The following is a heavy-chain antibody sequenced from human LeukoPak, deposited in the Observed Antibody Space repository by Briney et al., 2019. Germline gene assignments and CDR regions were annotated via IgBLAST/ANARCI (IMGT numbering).Heavy chain of an antibody. CDR1: GGTFSSYA. D-gene: IGHD1-26*01. CDR3: TFSGSYRGRDNWFDP. Sequence: SVKVSCKASGGTFSSYAISWVRQAPGQGLEWMGRIIPIFGIANYAQKFQGRVTITADKSTSTAYMELSSLRSEDTAVYYCTFSGSYRGRDNWFDPWGQGILVTVSS. J-gene: IGHJ5*02. CDR2: IIPIFGIA. V-gene: IGHV1-69*04.